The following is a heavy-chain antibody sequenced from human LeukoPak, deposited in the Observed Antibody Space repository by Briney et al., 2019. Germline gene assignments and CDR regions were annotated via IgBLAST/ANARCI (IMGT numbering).Heavy chain of an antibody. D-gene: IGHD6-13*01. J-gene: IGHJ4*02. Sequence: PGGSLRLSCVASGFTVRSDYMSWVRQAPGKGLEWVSVIYSGGTTFYADSMKGRFTISRDNSKNTLYLQMHSLRAEDTAVYYCARSGTITAAGLFDSWGQGTLVTVSS. CDR1: GFTVRSDY. CDR2: IYSGGTT. V-gene: IGHV3-53*01. CDR3: ARSGTITAAGLFDS.